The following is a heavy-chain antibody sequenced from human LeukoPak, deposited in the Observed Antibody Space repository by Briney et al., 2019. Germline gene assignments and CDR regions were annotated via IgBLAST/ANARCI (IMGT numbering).Heavy chain of an antibody. CDR1: GFTFSSFA. V-gene: IGHV3-23*01. CDR3: AKHGGIYYAFDI. D-gene: IGHD1-26*01. J-gene: IGHJ3*02. CDR2: TSGDGAVT. Sequence: GESLRLSCAASGFTFSSFAMNWVRQAPGKGLEWVSATSGDGAVTYYADSVKGRFTISRDNSKNTLYLQMNSLRAVDTAVYYCAKHGGIYYAFDIWGQGTMVTVSS.